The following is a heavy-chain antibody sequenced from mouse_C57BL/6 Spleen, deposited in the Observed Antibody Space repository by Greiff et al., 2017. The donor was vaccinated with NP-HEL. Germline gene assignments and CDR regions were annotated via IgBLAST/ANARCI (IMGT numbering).Heavy chain of an antibody. D-gene: IGHD1-1*01. V-gene: IGHV1-39*01. Sequence: VQLQQSGPELVKPGASVKISCKASGYSFTDYNMNWVKQSNGKSLERIGVINPNYGTTSYNQKFKGKATLTVDKSASTAYMQLNSLTSEDSAVYYCAPPPDYYGSSYRAFAYWGQGTLVTVSA. CDR2: INPNYGTT. CDR1: GYSFTDYN. CDR3: APPPDYYGSSYRAFAY. J-gene: IGHJ3*01.